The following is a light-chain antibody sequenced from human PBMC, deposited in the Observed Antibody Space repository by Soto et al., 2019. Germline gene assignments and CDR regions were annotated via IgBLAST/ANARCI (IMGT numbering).Light chain of an antibody. Sequence: SYELTQPPSVSVAPGETARRSCGGNNIGSKGVHWYQQKPGQAPVLVIYSDTDLPPVIPERFSGSNSANMATLTISRVEAGDEADYYCQVWDSGSAHVLFGGETKVTVL. CDR2: SDT. CDR3: QVWDSGSAHVL. J-gene: IGLJ2*01. CDR1: NIGSKG. V-gene: IGLV3-21*01.